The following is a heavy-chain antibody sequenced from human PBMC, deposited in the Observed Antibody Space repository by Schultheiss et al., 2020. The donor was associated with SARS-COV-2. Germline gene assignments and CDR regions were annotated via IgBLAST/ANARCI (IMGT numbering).Heavy chain of an antibody. Sequence: ASVKVSCKASGYSFTTYGITWVRQDPGQGLEWMGWISGYNGNTNYAQKLQGRVTMTRDTSISTAYMELSRLRSDDTAVYYCARDRWGSSGSLDAFDIWGQGTMVTVSS. CDR3: ARDRWGSSGSLDAFDI. CDR2: ISGYNGNT. D-gene: IGHD1-26*01. CDR1: GYSFTTYG. V-gene: IGHV1-18*04. J-gene: IGHJ3*02.